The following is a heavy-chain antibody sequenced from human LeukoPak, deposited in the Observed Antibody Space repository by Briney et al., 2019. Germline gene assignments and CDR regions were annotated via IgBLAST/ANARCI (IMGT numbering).Heavy chain of an antibody. Sequence: PGGSLRLSCTASRITLTSSWMTWVRQAPGKGLEWVANIRPDGTIKHYLDSVNGRFTISRDNAKNSLYLQMDSLRGEDTAVYYCVRGTSPAESGQAYDAFDLWGQGTMATVSS. V-gene: IGHV3-7*01. CDR1: RITLTSSW. CDR2: IRPDGTIK. CDR3: VRGTSPAESGQAYDAFDL. D-gene: IGHD1-26*01. J-gene: IGHJ3*01.